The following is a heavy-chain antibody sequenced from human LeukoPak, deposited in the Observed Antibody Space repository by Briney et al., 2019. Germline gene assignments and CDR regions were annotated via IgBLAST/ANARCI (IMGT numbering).Heavy chain of an antibody. J-gene: IGHJ4*02. CDR1: GYTFNDFY. Sequence: ASVKISCKASGYTFNDFYMHWVRQAPGKGLEWMGRVDPADGETVYSETFRDRVTMTTDTSIDTAYTELRILRSEDTALYYCATGGGWLAPQADYWGQGTLVVVSS. D-gene: IGHD6-19*01. V-gene: IGHV1-69-2*01. CDR2: VDPADGET. CDR3: ATGGGWLAPQADY.